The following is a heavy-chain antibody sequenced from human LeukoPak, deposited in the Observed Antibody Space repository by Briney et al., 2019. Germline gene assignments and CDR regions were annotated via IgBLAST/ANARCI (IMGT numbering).Heavy chain of an antibody. Sequence: EASVKVSCKTSGYTFIRHWMHWVRQAPGQGLEWMGIINPKDGATDFAQRFQGRVTMTTDTSTSTVYMELSSLRSEDTAVYYCARDHLNEMCGGDCFASWFGPWGQGTLVTVSS. CDR1: GYTFIRHW. D-gene: IGHD2-21*02. V-gene: IGHV1-46*01. CDR3: ARDHLNEMCGGDCFASWFGP. J-gene: IGHJ5*02. CDR2: INPKDGAT.